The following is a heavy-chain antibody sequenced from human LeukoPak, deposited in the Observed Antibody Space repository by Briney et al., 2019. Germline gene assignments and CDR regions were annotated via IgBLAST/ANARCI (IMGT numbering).Heavy chain of an antibody. D-gene: IGHD1-26*01. CDR1: GGSISTSNYY. CDR2: IFYSGST. CDR3: ARSIAVGATNTHFDS. J-gene: IGHJ4*02. Sequence: PSETLSLTCTVSGGSISTSNYYWGWIRQPPGKGLEWIGNIFYSGSTYYSPSLRSRVTISLDTSRNQFSLKLSSVTAADTAVYYCARSIAVGATNTHFDSWGQGTLVTVSS. V-gene: IGHV4-39*01.